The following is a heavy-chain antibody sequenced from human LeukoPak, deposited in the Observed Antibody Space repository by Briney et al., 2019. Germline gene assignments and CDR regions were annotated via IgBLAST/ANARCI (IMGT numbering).Heavy chain of an antibody. V-gene: IGHV3-48*01. D-gene: IGHD3-10*01. J-gene: IGHJ2*01. CDR3: ASDLGWFGEKERSYWYFDL. Sequence: GGSLRLSCAASGFTFSSYSMNWVRQAPGKGLEWVSYISSSSSTIYYADSVKGRFTISRDNAKNSLYLQMNSLRAEDTAVYYCASDLGWFGEKERSYWYFDLWGRGTLVTVSS. CDR1: GFTFSSYS. CDR2: ISSSSSTI.